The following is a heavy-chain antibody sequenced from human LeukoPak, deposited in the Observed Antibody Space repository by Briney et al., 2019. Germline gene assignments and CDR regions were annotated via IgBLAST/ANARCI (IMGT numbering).Heavy chain of an antibody. CDR2: ISSSSSYI. V-gene: IGHV3-21*01. D-gene: IGHD3-10*01. CDR1: GFTFSSYS. CDR3: AKDDYGSGYYYYGMDV. J-gene: IGHJ6*02. Sequence: GGSLRLSCAASGFTFSSYSMNWVRQAPGKGLDWVSSISSSSSYIYYADSVKGRFTISRDNAKNSLYLQMNSLRAEDTAVYYCAKDDYGSGYYYYGMDVWGQGTTVTVSS.